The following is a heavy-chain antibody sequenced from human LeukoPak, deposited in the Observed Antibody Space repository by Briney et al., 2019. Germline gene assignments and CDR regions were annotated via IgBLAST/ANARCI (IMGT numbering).Heavy chain of an antibody. CDR2: ISSGSATI. J-gene: IGHJ4*02. D-gene: IGHD3-10*01. CDR1: GFTFSSYA. V-gene: IGHV3-48*02. Sequence: PGGSLRLSCAASGFTFSSYAMSWVRQAPGKGLEWVSYISSGSATIYYADSVKGRFTISRDSAKNSLYLQMNSLRDEDTAVYYCARDQGTGYHFDYWGQGTLVTVSS. CDR3: ARDQGTGYHFDY.